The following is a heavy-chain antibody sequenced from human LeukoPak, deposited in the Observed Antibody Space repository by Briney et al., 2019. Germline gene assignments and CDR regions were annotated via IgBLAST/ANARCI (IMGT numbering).Heavy chain of an antibody. V-gene: IGHV4-59*01. CDR2: IYYSGST. D-gene: IGHD3-22*01. CDR3: ARSDAYYYDSSGYYNRPYYFDY. Sequence: PSETLSLTCTVSGGSISSYYWSWIRQPPGKGLEWIGYIYYSGSTNTNPSLKSRVTISVDTSKNQFSLKLTSVTAADTAMYYCARSDAYYYDSSGYYNRPYYFDYWGQGTLVTVSS. J-gene: IGHJ4*02. CDR1: GGSISSYY.